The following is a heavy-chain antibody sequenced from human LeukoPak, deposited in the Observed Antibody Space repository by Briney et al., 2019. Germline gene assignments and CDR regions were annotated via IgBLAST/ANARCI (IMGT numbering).Heavy chain of an antibody. Sequence: ASVKVSCKASGYTFTSYGISWVRQAPGQGLEWMGWIMPNSGGTHYAQKFQGRVTLARDTSISTVYMELTTLKSDDTAVYYCARDFKVADFDFWGQGTLVTVSS. CDR1: GYTFTSYG. CDR3: ARDFKVADFDF. D-gene: IGHD6-19*01. V-gene: IGHV1-2*02. J-gene: IGHJ4*02. CDR2: IMPNSGGT.